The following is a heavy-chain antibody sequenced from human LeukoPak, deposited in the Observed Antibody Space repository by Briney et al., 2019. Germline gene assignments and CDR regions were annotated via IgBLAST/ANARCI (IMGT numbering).Heavy chain of an antibody. CDR3: GRVVYSSGWSFGY. Sequence: SETLSLTCAVYGGSFSGYYWSWIRQPPGKGLEWIGEINHSGSTNYNPSLKSRVTISVDTSKNQFSLKLSSVTAADTAVYYCGRVVYSSGWSFGYWGQGTLVTVSS. V-gene: IGHV4-34*01. CDR1: GGSFSGYY. J-gene: IGHJ4*02. CDR2: INHSGST. D-gene: IGHD6-19*01.